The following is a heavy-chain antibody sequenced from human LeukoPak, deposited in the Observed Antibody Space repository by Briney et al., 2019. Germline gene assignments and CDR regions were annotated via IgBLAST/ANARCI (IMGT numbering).Heavy chain of an antibody. CDR3: AGGITMVRGGPLWPPFDY. V-gene: IGHV1-69*06. CDR1: GGTFSSYA. CDR2: TIPIFGTA. Sequence: ASVKVSCKASGGTFSSYAISWVRQAPGQGLEWMGGTIPIFGTANYAQKFQGRVTITADKSTSTAYMELSSLRSEDTAVYYCAGGITMVRGGPLWPPFDYWGQGTLVTVSS. J-gene: IGHJ4*02. D-gene: IGHD3-10*01.